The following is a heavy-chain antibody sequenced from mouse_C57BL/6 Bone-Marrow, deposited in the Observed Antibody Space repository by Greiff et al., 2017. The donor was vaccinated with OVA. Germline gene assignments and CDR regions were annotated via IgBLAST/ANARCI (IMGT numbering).Heavy chain of an antibody. D-gene: IGHD2-4*01. V-gene: IGHV1-64*01. Sequence: QVQLQQPGAELVKPGASVKLSCKASGYTFTSYWMHWVKQRPGQGLEWIGMIHPHSGSTNYNEKFKSKATLTVDKSSSTAYMQLSSLTSEDSAVYYCARENVYYDDYWGQGTALTVSS. CDR2: IHPHSGST. CDR1: GYTFTSYW. J-gene: IGHJ2*01. CDR3: ARENVYYDDY.